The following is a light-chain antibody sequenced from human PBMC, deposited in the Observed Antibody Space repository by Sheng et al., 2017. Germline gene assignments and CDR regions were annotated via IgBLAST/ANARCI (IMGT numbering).Light chain of an antibody. CDR3: LQYGSSPPMYT. J-gene: IGKJ2*01. CDR1: RTVSLNY. CDR2: SAS. Sequence: EIVLTQFPGTLSLSPGDTATLSCRASRTVSLNYLAWYQQKPGQAPRLLIYSASSRATGIPDRFSGSGSGTDFTLTIGRLEPEDFAVYHCLQYGSSPPMYTFGQGTKLEIK. V-gene: IGKV3-20*01.